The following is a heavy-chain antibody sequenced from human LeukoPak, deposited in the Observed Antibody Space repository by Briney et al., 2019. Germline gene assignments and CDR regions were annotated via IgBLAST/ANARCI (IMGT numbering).Heavy chain of an antibody. CDR2: ISYDGSNK. CDR1: GFTFSTYS. V-gene: IGHV3-30*04. CDR3: AKTAAAGTWFDP. D-gene: IGHD6-13*01. J-gene: IGHJ5*02. Sequence: GGSLRLSCAAPGFTFSTYSMLWVRQAPGRGLECMAVISYDGSNKYYADSVKGRFTISRDNSKNTLYLQMNSLRAEDTAVYYCAKTAAAGTWFDPWGQGTLVTVSS.